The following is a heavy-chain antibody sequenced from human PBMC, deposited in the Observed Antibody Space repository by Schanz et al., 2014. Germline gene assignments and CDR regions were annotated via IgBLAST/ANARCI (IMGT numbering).Heavy chain of an antibody. J-gene: IGHJ4*02. CDR1: GFSIRNHD. CDR3: ARVPYSSGSYWDY. CDR2: IGTAGDT. D-gene: IGHD3-10*01. Sequence: EVQLVESGGGLVQPGGSLRLSCAASGFSIRNHDMHWVRQATGAGLEWVSAIGTAGDTFYLDSVKGRFAISRENAKNSLYLQMNSLTAVDTSVYYCARVPYSSGSYWDYWGQGTLVTVSS. V-gene: IGHV3-13*04.